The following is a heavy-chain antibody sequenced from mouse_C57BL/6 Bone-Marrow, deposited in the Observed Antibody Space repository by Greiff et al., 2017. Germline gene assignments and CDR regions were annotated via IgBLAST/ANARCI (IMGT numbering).Heavy chain of an antibody. J-gene: IGHJ3*01. Sequence: VQLQQSGAELARPGASVKLSCKASGYTFTSYGISWVKQRPGQGLDWIGEIYPRSGNTYYNEKFKGKATLTADKSSSTAYMELRRLTSEDSAVYFCARGGYPWFAYWGEGTLVTVCA. D-gene: IGHD2-2*01. CDR1: GYTFTSYG. CDR3: ARGGYPWFAY. CDR2: IYPRSGNT. V-gene: IGHV1-81*01.